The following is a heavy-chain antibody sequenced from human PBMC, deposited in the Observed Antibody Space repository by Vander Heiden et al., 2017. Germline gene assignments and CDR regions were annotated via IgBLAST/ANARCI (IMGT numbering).Heavy chain of an antibody. CDR1: GFAFDDSA. CDR3: AKDSGGGQWLLYLAPDF. V-gene: IGHV3-9*01. J-gene: IGHJ4*02. Sequence: EVQLVESGGGLVQPGRSLRLSCAGSGFAFDDSAMHWVRQAPGKGLEWVSGISWNSGRIGYADSVKGRFTISRDNAKNSLYLQMNSLRVGDTALYYCAKDSGGGQWLLYLAPDFWGQGTLVTVSS. CDR2: ISWNSGRI. D-gene: IGHD3-3*01.